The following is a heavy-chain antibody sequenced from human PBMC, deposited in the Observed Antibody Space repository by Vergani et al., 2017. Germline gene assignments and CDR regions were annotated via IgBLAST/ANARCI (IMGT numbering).Heavy chain of an antibody. Sequence: QVQLQESGPGLVKPSETLSLTCTVSGGSISSYYWSWIRQPAGKGLEWIGRIYTSGSTYYNPSLKSRVTISVDTSKNQFSLKLSSVTAADTAVYYCARGGTSSSGYDFLASYYYYGMDVWGQGTTVTVSS. J-gene: IGHJ6*02. CDR2: IYTSGST. CDR3: ARGGTSSSGYDFLASYYYYGMDV. D-gene: IGHD5-12*01. CDR1: GGSISSYY. V-gene: IGHV4-4*07.